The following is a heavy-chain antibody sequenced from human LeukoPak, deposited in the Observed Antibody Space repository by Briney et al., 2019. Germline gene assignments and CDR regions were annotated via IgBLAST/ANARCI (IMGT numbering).Heavy chain of an antibody. CDR2: IKQDGSEK. V-gene: IGHV3-7*01. D-gene: IGHD6-13*01. J-gene: IGHJ4*02. Sequence: GGSLRLSCAASGFTFSSYWMSWVRQAPGKGLEWVANIKQDGSEKYYVDSVKGRFTISRDNAKNSLYLQMNSLRAEDTAVYYCARVGSSWWPYYFDYWGQGTLVTVSS. CDR3: ARVGSSWWPYYFDY. CDR1: GFTFSSYW.